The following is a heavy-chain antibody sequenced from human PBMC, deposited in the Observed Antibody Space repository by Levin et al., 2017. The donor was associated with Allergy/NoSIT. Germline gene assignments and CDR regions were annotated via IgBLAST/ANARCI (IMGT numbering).Heavy chain of an antibody. CDR2: ISGSGGST. V-gene: IGHV3-23*01. D-gene: IGHD7-27*01. J-gene: IGHJ4*02. CDR1: GFTFSSYA. CDR3: AKVKGLGTTFIGGYCFDY. Sequence: SCAASGFTFSSYAMSWVRQAPGKGLEWVSAISGSGGSTYYADSVKGRFTISRDNSKNTLYLHMNSLRAEDTAVYYCAKVKGLGTTFIGGYCFDYGGQGTLVTVSS.